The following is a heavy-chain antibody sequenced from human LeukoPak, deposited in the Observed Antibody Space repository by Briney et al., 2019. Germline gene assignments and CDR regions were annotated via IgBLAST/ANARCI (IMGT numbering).Heavy chain of an antibody. CDR2: IYYSGST. Sequence: SETLSLTCTVSGGSISSYYWSWIRQPPGKGLEWIGYIYYSGSTNYNPSLKSRVTISVDTSKNQFSLKLSPVTAADTAVYYCARGRTIFGVVTGWFDPWGQGTLVTVSS. CDR3: ARGRTIFGVVTGWFDP. V-gene: IGHV4-59*01. CDR1: GGSISSYY. J-gene: IGHJ5*02. D-gene: IGHD3-3*01.